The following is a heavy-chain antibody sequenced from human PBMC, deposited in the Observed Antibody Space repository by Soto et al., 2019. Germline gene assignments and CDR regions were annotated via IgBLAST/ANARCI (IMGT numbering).Heavy chain of an antibody. Sequence: SETLSLTCSVSGGSISSKNYSWGWIRQPPGKGLEWIGTFYYSENTYYNPSLKSRVTISVDTSKNQFSLKLSSVTAADTAVYYCAKLAGYCSGNSCHGDYAMDVSGQGTTVT. D-gene: IGHD2-2*01. CDR3: AKLAGYCSGNSCHGDYAMDV. V-gene: IGHV4-39*01. CDR2: FYYSENT. J-gene: IGHJ6*02. CDR1: GGSISSKNYS.